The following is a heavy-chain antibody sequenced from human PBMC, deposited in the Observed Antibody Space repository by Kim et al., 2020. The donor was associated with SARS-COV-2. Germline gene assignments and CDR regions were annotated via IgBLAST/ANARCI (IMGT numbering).Heavy chain of an antibody. V-gene: IGHV3-15*01. CDR3: TTDTNSYSSSWYVDY. CDR2: IKSKTGGGTT. D-gene: IGHD6-13*01. Sequence: GGSLRLSCAASGFTFSNAWMSWVRQAPGKGLEWVGRIKSKTGGGTTDYAAPVKGRFTISRDDSKNTLYLQMNSLKTEDTAVYYCTTDTNSYSSSWYVDYWGQGTLVTVSS. J-gene: IGHJ4*02. CDR1: GFTFSNAW.